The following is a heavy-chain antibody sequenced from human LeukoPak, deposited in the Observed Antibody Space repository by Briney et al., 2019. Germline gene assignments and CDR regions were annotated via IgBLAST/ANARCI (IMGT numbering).Heavy chain of an antibody. CDR3: AKDQFSRGLYYFDY. CDR2: ITGSGDST. Sequence: SWVRQAPGKGLVWVSAITGSGDSTYYADSVKGRFTISRDNSKNTLYLQMNSLRAEDTAVYYCAKDQFSRGLYYFDYWGQGTLVTVSS. J-gene: IGHJ4*02. V-gene: IGHV3-23*01. D-gene: IGHD2-2*01.